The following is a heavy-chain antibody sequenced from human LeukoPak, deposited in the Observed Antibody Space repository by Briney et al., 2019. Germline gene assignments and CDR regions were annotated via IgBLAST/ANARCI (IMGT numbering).Heavy chain of an antibody. CDR1: GGTFSSYA. J-gene: IGHJ6*03. CDR2: IIPIFGTA. CDR3: ALGYCSGGSCYRIYYYYMDV. D-gene: IGHD2-15*01. V-gene: IGHV1-69*13. Sequence: GASVKVSCKASGGTFSSYAISCVRQAPGQGLEWMGGIIPIFGTANCAQKFQGRVTITADESTSTAYMELSSLRSEDTAVYYCALGYCSGGSCYRIYYYYMDVWGKGTTVTVSS.